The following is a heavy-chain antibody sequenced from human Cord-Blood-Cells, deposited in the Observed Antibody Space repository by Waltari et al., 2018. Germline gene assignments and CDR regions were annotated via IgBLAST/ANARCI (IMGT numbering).Heavy chain of an antibody. D-gene: IGHD6-13*01. CDR3: ARGGGIAAAGEDNWYFDL. J-gene: IGHJ2*01. CDR2: INHSGST. V-gene: IGHV4-34*01. Sequence: QVQLQQWGAGLLKPSETLSLTCAVYGGSFSGYYWRWIRQPPGKGLEWIGEINHSGSTNYNPSLKSRVTISVDTSKNQFSLKLSSVTAADTAVYYCARGGGIAAAGEDNWYFDLWGRGTLVTVSS. CDR1: GGSFSGYY.